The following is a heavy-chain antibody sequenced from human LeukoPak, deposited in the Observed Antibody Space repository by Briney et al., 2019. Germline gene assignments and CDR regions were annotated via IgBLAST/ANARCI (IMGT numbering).Heavy chain of an antibody. J-gene: IGHJ4*02. CDR3: ASHRGRNFVNCFDY. Sequence: SETLSLTCAVPGDSISTSGYYWAWIRQPPGKGLEWIGSISHSGGTYYNPSRMSRLTISVDTSKNQFSLNLSSVTATDTAMYYCASHRGRNFVNCFDYWGQGTLVTVSS. CDR2: ISHSGGT. CDR1: GDSISTSGYY. D-gene: IGHD1-1*01. V-gene: IGHV4-39*01.